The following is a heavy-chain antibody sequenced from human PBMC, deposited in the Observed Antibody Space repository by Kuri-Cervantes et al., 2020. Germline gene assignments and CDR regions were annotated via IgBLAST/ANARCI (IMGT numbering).Heavy chain of an antibody. J-gene: IGHJ3*02. D-gene: IGHD1-26*01. CDR3: ARPRGWGELWAFDI. Sequence: ESLKISCTVAGGSISSYYWSWIRQPPGKGLEWIGYIYYSGSTNYNPYLKSRVTISVDTSKNQFSLKLSSVTAADTAVYYCARPRGWGELWAFDIWGQGTMVTVSS. CDR2: IYYSGST. CDR1: GGSISSYY. V-gene: IGHV4-59*08.